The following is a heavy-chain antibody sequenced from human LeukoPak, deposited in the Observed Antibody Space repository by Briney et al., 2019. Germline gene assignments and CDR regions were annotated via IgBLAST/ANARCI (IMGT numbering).Heavy chain of an antibody. V-gene: IGHV3-48*03. CDR2: ISSSSTI. CDR1: GFTFSSYE. Sequence: PGGSLRLSCAASGFTFSSYEMNWVRQAPGKGLEWVSYISSSSTIYYADSVKGRFTISRDNAKNSLYLQMNSLRAEDTAVYYCARESFGGNWYFDLWGRGTLVTVSS. J-gene: IGHJ2*01. CDR3: ARESFGGNWYFDL. D-gene: IGHD3-16*01.